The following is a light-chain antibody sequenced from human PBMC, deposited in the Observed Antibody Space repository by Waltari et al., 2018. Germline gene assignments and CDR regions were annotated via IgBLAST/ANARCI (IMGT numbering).Light chain of an antibody. V-gene: IGKV1-33*01. CDR2: DAS. CDR3: QQFDDLPLT. Sequence: DIQMTQSPSSLSASVGDRVTLTGQASQDIKDYLNWYQQKPGKAPNLLIYDASNLETGVPSRFSGSGSGTNFSFTISSLQPEDFATYFCQQFDDLPLTFGPGTKVDVK. J-gene: IGKJ3*01. CDR1: QDIKDY.